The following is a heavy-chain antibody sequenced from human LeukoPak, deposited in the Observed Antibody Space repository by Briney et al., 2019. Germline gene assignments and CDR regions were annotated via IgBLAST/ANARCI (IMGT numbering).Heavy chain of an antibody. D-gene: IGHD2-2*01. CDR3: AKEYHRVHDAFDT. CDR2: ISYDGSKK. CDR1: GFTFSTYW. Sequence: GGSLRLSCAASGFTFSTYWVHWVRQAPGKGLEWVAVISYDGSKKYYADSVKGRFTISRDNSKSTVYLQMNSLTTEDTAVYHCAKEYHRVHDAFDTWGHGTMVTVSS. V-gene: IGHV3-30*18. J-gene: IGHJ3*02.